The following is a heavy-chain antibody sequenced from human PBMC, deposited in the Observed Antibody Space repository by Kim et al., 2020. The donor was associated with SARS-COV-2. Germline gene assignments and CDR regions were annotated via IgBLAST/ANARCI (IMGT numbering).Heavy chain of an antibody. CDR3: ARPSRRVRHLNY. J-gene: IGHJ4*02. Sequence: NAHPSLKRRATISVDTSQEQFSLRLTSVTAADTAVYYCARPSRRVRHLNYWGQGTLVTVSS. V-gene: IGHV4-34*04. D-gene: IGHD3-10*01.